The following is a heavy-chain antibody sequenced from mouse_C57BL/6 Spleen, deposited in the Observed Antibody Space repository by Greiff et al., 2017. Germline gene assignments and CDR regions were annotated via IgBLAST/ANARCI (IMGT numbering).Heavy chain of an antibody. D-gene: IGHD2-3*01. CDR1: GFTFSSYS. J-gene: IGHJ3*01. CDR2: ISTGGDYI. V-gene: IGHV5-9-1*02. Sequence: EVQLVESGEGLVKPGGSLKLSCAASGFTFSSYSMSWVRQTPEKRLEWVAYISTGGDYIYYADTVKGQFTISRDNARNTLYLQMSSLKSEDTAMYYCTRDSYHDGYSWFAYWGQGTLVTVSA. CDR3: TRDSYHDGYSWFAY.